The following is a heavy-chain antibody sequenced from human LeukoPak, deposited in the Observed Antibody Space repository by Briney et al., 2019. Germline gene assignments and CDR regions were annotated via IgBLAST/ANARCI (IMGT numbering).Heavy chain of an antibody. CDR1: GFSFSKYA. V-gene: IGHV3-23*01. J-gene: IGHJ5*02. Sequence: GGSLRLSCAASGFSFSKYAMHWVRQAPGKGLEWVSAISGSGGSTYYADSVKGRFTISRDNSKNTLYLQMNSLRAEDTAVYYCAKSGYYGSGSYYKTIWFDPWGQGTLVTVSS. CDR2: ISGSGGST. CDR3: AKSGYYGSGSYYKTIWFDP. D-gene: IGHD3-10*01.